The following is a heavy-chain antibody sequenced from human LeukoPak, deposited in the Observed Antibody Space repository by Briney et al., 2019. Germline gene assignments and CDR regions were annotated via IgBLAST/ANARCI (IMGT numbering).Heavy chain of an antibody. CDR1: GSSISSGTYY. V-gene: IGHV4-61*02. Sequence: PSETLSLTCTVSGSSISSGTYYWSWIRQPAGKGLEWIGRIYTGGSTNYNPSLKSRVTIAADTSKKEFSLKLTSVTAADTAVYYCTTSRLLPAAIHFYYYYFMDVWGTGTTVTVSS. CDR2: IYTGGST. D-gene: IGHD2-21*02. CDR3: TTSRLLPAAIHFYYYYFMDV. J-gene: IGHJ6*03.